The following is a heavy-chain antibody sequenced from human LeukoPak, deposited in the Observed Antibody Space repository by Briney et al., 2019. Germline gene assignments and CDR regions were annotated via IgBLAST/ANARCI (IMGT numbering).Heavy chain of an antibody. CDR2: ISSNGGST. J-gene: IGHJ4*02. D-gene: IGHD6-13*01. CDR3: ARGYSSSWYHTFDY. CDR1: GFTFSSYA. Sequence: GGSLRLSCAASGFTFSSYAMHWVRQAPGKGLEYVSAISSNGGSTYYANSVKGRFTISRDNSKNTLYLQMGSLRAEDMAVYYCARGYSSSWYHTFDYWGQGTLVTVSS. V-gene: IGHV3-64*01.